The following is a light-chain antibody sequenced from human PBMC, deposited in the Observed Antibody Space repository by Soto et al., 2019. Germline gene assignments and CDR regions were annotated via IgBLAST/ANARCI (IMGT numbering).Light chain of an antibody. Sequence: EIVLTQSPATLSLSPGERATLSCRASQSVSSYLAWYQQKPGQAPRLLIYDASNRASGIPSRFRGSGSGTDFTLPISSLEPEDFAVYYCQHRSNWPPYTFGQGTKLDMK. CDR2: DAS. V-gene: IGKV3-11*01. CDR3: QHRSNWPPYT. CDR1: QSVSSY. J-gene: IGKJ2*01.